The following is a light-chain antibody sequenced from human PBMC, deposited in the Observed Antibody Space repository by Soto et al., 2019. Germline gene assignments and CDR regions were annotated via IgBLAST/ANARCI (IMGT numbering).Light chain of an antibody. CDR2: AAS. CDR1: QNIRNY. J-gene: IGKJ2*01. CDR3: QQGHSTPYT. V-gene: IGKV1-39*01. Sequence: DIQMTQSPSSLSASVGARVTITCRASQNIRNYLNWYQQKPGDAPKLLIYAASTLQGAVPSRFSGSGSGTHFTLTIRSLHPEDFATYHCQQGHSTPYTFGQGTRLEI.